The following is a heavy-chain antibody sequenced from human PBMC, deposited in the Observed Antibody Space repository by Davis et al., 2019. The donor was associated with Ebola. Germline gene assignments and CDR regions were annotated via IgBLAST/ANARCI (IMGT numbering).Heavy chain of an antibody. D-gene: IGHD6-19*01. Sequence: SETLSLTCTVSGGSMSSYYWSWIRQPPGKGLEWIGYIYYSGSTNYNPSLKSRVTISVDTSKNQFSLKLSSVTAADTAVYYCARSSGWSLLFDYWGQGALVTVSS. CDR2: IYYSGST. J-gene: IGHJ4*02. CDR3: ARSSGWSLLFDY. CDR1: GGSMSSYY. V-gene: IGHV4-59*01.